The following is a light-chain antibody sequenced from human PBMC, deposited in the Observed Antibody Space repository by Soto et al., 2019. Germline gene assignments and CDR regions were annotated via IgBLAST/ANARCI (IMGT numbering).Light chain of an antibody. V-gene: IGKV1-39*01. CDR1: QTIGSW. J-gene: IGKJ5*01. CDR2: AAS. Sequence: DIQMTQSPSTLSGSVGARAPLPCRASQTIGSWLAWYQQKPGKAPKLLIYAASSLESGVPSRFSGSGSGTGFTLTISSLQPEDFATYHCQQSYITPVTFGQGTRLEI. CDR3: QQSYITPVT.